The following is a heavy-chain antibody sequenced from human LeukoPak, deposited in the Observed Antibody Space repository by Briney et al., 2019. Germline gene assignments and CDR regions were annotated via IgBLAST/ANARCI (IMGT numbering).Heavy chain of an antibody. CDR1: GFTVSSHY. Sequence: GGSLRLSCAASGFTVSSHYMTWVRQAPGKGLEWVSIYSGGSTYYADAVKGRFTISRDNSKNTVYLQMNSLRADDTAVYYCARVGEGAAKDWGQGTLVTVSS. CDR3: ARVGEGAAKD. CDR2: IYSGGST. V-gene: IGHV3-53*01. J-gene: IGHJ4*02. D-gene: IGHD1-26*01.